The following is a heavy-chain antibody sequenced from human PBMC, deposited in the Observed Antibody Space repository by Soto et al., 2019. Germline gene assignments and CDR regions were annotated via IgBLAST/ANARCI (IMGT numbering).Heavy chain of an antibody. J-gene: IGHJ4*02. V-gene: IGHV1-18*01. CDR1: GYTFSSYH. CDR2: ISAYNGNT. Sequence: QIQLVQSGAEVKKPGASVKVSCKASGYTFSSYHITWVRQAPGQGLEWMGGISAYNGNTNYAQNLQGRVTMTTDPSTSTAYMALRSLRSDDTAVYYCARDLPPVDYWGQGTLVTVSS. CDR3: ARDLPPVDY.